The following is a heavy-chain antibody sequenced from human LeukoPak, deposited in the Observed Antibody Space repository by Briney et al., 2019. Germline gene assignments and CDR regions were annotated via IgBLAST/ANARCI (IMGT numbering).Heavy chain of an antibody. D-gene: IGHD5-18*01. CDR1: GFTFSSYW. CDR3: AREIYSYGYNFDY. Sequence: GGSLRLSCAASGFTFSSYWMHWVRQAPGKRLVWVSRINSDGSSTNYAESVKGRFTISRDNAKNTLYLQMNSLRAEDTAVYYCAREIYSYGYNFDYWGQGTLVTVSS. V-gene: IGHV3-74*01. CDR2: INSDGSST. J-gene: IGHJ4*02.